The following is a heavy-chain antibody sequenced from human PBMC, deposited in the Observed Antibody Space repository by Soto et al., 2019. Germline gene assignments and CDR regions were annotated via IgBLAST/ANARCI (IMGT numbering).Heavy chain of an antibody. CDR3: ARGRIAAAVGLPTYGMDX. J-gene: IGHJ6*02. CDR2: INNSGST. CDR1: GGSFSGYY. Sequence: SDTLSLTCAVYGGSFSGYYWSWIRQPPGKGLEWIGEINNSGSTNYNPSLKSRVTISVDTSKNQFSLKLSSVNAADTAVYYCARGRIAAAVGLPTYGMDXWGQGTTVTVS. V-gene: IGHV4-34*01. D-gene: IGHD6-13*01.